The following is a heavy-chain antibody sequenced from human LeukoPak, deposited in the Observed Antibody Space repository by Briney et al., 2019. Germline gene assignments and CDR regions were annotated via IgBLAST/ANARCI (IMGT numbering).Heavy chain of an antibody. J-gene: IGHJ4*02. V-gene: IGHV4-34*01. D-gene: IGHD3-10*01. CDR1: GGSFSGYY. CDR2: INHSGST. Sequence: KPSETLSLTCAVYGGSFSGYYWSWIRQPPGKGLEWIGEINHSGSTNYNPSLKSRVTISVDTSKNQFSLKLSSVTAADTAVYYCARVMVRGLVIDYWGQGTLVTVSS. CDR3: ARVMVRGLVIDY.